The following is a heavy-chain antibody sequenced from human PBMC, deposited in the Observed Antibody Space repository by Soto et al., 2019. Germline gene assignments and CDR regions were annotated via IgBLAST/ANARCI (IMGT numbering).Heavy chain of an antibody. Sequence: QVQLVESGGGVVQPGRSPRLSCAASGFTFSSYGMHWVRQAPGKGLEWVAVISYDGSNKYYADSVKGRFTISRDNSKNTLYLQMNSLRAEDTAVYYCAKDHFDYWGQGTLVTVSS. CDR2: ISYDGSNK. J-gene: IGHJ4*02. CDR1: GFTFSSYG. CDR3: AKDHFDY. V-gene: IGHV3-30*18.